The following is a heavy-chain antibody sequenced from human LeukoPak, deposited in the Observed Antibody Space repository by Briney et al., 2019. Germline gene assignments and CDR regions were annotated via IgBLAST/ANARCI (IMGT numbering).Heavy chain of an antibody. D-gene: IGHD4-17*01. CDR3: ARESGDGDYDNYYYYMDV. J-gene: IGHJ6*03. V-gene: IGHV4-39*07. CDR1: GGSISSSSYY. Sequence: KSSETLSLTCTVSGGSISSSSYYWGWIRQPPGKGLEWIGSIYYSGSTYYNPSLKSRVTISLDTSKKQFSLKLSSVTAADTAVYYCARESGDGDYDNYYYYMDVWGKGTTVTVSS. CDR2: IYYSGST.